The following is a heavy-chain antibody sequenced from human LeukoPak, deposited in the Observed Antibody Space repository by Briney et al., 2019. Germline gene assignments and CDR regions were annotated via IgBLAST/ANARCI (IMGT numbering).Heavy chain of an antibody. J-gene: IGHJ4*02. V-gene: IGHV3-48*01. Sequence: GGSLRLSCAASGFTFSSYSMNWVRQAPGKGLEWASYIRSSSSTIYYADSVKGRFTISRDNAKDSLYLQMNSLRAEDTAVYYCARDRLTGAFDYWGQGTLVTVSS. CDR2: IRSSSSTI. CDR1: GFTFSSYS. D-gene: IGHD3-9*01. CDR3: ARDRLTGAFDY.